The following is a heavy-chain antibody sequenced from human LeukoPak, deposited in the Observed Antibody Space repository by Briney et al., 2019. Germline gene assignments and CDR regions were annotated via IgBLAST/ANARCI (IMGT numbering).Heavy chain of an antibody. CDR2: ISTSGGTI. CDR3: ARDQGNSGYDLAFDY. Sequence: GRSLRLSCAASGFTFSSSEMHWVRQAPGKGLEWLSYISTSGGTIYSADSVRGRFTISRDNAKNSLYLQLNTLRVEDTAVYYCARDQGNSGYDLAFDYWGQGTLVTVSS. D-gene: IGHD5-12*01. V-gene: IGHV3-48*03. J-gene: IGHJ4*02. CDR1: GFTFSSSE.